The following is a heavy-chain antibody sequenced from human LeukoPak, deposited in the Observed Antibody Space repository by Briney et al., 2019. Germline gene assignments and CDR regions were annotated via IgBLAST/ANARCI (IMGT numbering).Heavy chain of an antibody. D-gene: IGHD3-10*01. CDR2: IRAKIHDRIT. CDR1: GLILGDYN. CDR3: SRGQKDPYGPEFDY. V-gene: IGHV3-49*04. J-gene: IGHJ4*02. Sequence: PGQSLRLSFTTSGLILGDYNMNCVRQAPGKGLEWVGYIRAKIHDRITDFAASVKRRFTIPRDDSNILAYLQITSRKRAATSLYYCSRGQKDPYGPEFDYWGQGTLVTVSS.